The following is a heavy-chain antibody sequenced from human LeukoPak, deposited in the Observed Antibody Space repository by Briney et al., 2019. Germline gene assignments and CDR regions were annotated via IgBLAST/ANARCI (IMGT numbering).Heavy chain of an antibody. CDR3: ARSPHAEYFDY. V-gene: IGHV4-59*01. CDR1: GVSISSYY. J-gene: IGHJ4*02. Sequence: SETLSLTCTVSGVSISSYYWSWIRQPPGKGLEWIGYIYYSGSTNYNPSLKSRVTISVDTSKSQFSLKLSSVTAADTAVYYCARSPHAEYFDYWGQGTLVTVSS. CDR2: IYYSGST.